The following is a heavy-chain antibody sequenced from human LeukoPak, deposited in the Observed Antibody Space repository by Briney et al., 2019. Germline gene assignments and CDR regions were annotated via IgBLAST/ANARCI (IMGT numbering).Heavy chain of an antibody. J-gene: IGHJ4*02. CDR3: ARDRVATDLFDY. Sequence: GGSLRLSCAASGFTFSSYSMNWVRQAPGKRLEWVSSISSSSSYIYYADSVKGRFTISRDNAKNSPYLQMNSLRAEDTAVYYCARDRVATDLFDYWGQGTLVTVSS. CDR1: GFTFSSYS. CDR2: ISSSSSYI. V-gene: IGHV3-21*01.